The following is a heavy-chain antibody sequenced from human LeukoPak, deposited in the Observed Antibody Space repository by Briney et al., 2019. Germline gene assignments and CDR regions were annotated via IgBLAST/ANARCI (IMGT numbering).Heavy chain of an antibody. J-gene: IGHJ3*02. CDR1: GFTFSSYW. V-gene: IGHV3-7*03. D-gene: IGHD3-3*01. Sequence: GGSLRLSCAASGFTFSSYWMSWVRQAPGKGLEWVANIKQDGSEKYYVDSVKGRFTISRDNAKNSLYLQMNSLRAEDTAVYYCANPDLLDYDFWSGNHDAFDIWGQGTMVTVSS. CDR3: ANPDLLDYDFWSGNHDAFDI. CDR2: IKQDGSEK.